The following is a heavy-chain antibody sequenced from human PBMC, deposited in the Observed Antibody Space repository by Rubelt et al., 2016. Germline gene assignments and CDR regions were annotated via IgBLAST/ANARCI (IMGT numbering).Heavy chain of an antibody. D-gene: IGHD5-24*01. CDR2: INPNSGGA. V-gene: IGHV1-2*06. CDR3: ARGDGYTFGY. CDR1: GYTFTGHY. Sequence: QVQLVQSGAEVKKPGASVKVSCKASGYTFTGHYMHWVRQAPGQGLEWMGRINPNSGGANYAQRFQGRVTMTRDTSINTANMELRRLRSDDTAVYYCARGDGYTFGYWGQGTLVTVSS. J-gene: IGHJ4*02.